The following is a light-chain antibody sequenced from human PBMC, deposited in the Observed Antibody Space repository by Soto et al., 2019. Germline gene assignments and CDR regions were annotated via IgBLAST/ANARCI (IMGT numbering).Light chain of an antibody. CDR1: QSVSNN. V-gene: IGKV3-15*01. Sequence: IVLTQSPAILALSPGDRATLSCRASQSVSNNLAWYQQKPGQAPRLLLHDASTRATGIPDRFSGSGSGTEFTLTISSLQSEDFAVYYCQQYNNWPPCTFGQGTKVDIK. CDR2: DAS. J-gene: IGKJ2*02. CDR3: QQYNNWPPCT.